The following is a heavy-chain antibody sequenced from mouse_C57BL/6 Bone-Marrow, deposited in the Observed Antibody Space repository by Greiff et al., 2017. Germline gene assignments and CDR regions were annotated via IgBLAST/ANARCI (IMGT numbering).Heavy chain of an antibody. Sequence: EVKVVESGGGLVKPGGSLKLSCAASGFTFSDYGMHWVRQAPETGLEWVAYISSGSSTIYYADTVKGRFTISRDNAKNTLFLQMTSLRSEDTAMYYCARGDYGIAWFAFWGQRALVTGS. J-gene: IGHJ3*01. CDR1: GFTFSDYG. CDR2: ISSGSSTI. V-gene: IGHV5-17*01. CDR3: ARGDYGIAWFAF. D-gene: IGHD1-1*01.